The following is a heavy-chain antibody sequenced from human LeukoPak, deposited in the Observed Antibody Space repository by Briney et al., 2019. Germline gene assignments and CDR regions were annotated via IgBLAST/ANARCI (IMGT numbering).Heavy chain of an antibody. Sequence: GGSLRLSCAASGFSFSDYYMSWMRQAPGKGLEWVSYISSSGHLIYYADSVKGRFTISRDNAKNSLYLQMNSLRAEDTAVYYCARDGIGVRGVIDYWGQGTLVTVSS. J-gene: IGHJ4*02. CDR3: ARDGIGVRGVIDY. D-gene: IGHD3-10*01. V-gene: IGHV3-11*01. CDR1: GFSFSDYY. CDR2: ISSSGHLI.